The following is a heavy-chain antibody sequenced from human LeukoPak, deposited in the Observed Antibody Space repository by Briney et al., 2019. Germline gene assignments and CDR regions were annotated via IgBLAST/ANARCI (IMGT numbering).Heavy chain of an antibody. J-gene: IGHJ2*01. CDR2: ISSNGGST. V-gene: IGHV3-64D*09. CDR1: GFTFSSYA. CDR3: VKGHPRWYFDL. Sequence: GGSLRLSCAASGFTFSSYAMHWVRQAPGKGLEYVTVISSNGGSTYYADSVKGRFTISRDNSKNTLYLQMSSLRAEDTAVYYCVKGHPRWYFDLWGRGTLVTVSS.